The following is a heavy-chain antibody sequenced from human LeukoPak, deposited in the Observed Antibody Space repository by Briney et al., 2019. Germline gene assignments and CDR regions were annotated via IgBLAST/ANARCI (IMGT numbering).Heavy chain of an antibody. J-gene: IGHJ4*02. CDR1: GLTFGLYS. CDR2: IDSNSNFM. D-gene: IGHD5-24*01. Sequence: GGSLRLSCAASGLTFGLYSMTWVRQAPGKGLEWVSLIDSNSNFMNYADSVKGRFTISRDNAKNSLYLQMNSLRPEDTAIYYCARDHETWLHAFFDYWGQGTLVTVSS. CDR3: ARDHETWLHAFFDY. V-gene: IGHV3-21*01.